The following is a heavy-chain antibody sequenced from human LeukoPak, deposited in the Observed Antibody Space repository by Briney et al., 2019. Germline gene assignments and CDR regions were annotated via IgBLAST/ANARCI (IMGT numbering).Heavy chain of an antibody. V-gene: IGHV1-46*01. CDR1: GYTFTAYY. J-gene: IGHJ5*02. Sequence: ASVKVSCKATGYTFTAYYMHWVRQAPGQGLEWMGLINPSGSDTVYAQKFQGRLTMTRDMSTSTDYMELSSLRFDDTAVYYCARDNSVGDTAWWFDPWGQGTLVTVSS. CDR2: INPSGSDT. D-gene: IGHD1-26*01. CDR3: ARDNSVGDTAWWFDP.